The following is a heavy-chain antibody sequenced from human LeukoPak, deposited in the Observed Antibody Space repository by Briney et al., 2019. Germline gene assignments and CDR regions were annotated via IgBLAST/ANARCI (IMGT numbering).Heavy chain of an antibody. D-gene: IGHD5-18*01. V-gene: IGHV3-69-1*01. Sequence: GGSLRLSCAASGFTFSDYAMSWVRQAPGKGLEWVSGSGSSIDYADSVKGRFTISRDNAKNSLYLQMNSLRAEDTAVYYCARGGGTAMAFYYYYGMDVWGQGTTVTVSS. J-gene: IGHJ6*02. CDR2: SGSSI. CDR1: GFTFSDYA. CDR3: ARGGGTAMAFYYYYGMDV.